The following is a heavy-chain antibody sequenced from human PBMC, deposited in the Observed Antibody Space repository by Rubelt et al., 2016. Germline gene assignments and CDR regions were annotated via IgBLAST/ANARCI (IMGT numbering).Heavy chain of an antibody. Sequence: QITLKESGPTLVKPTQTLTLTCTFSGFSLSTNGVGVGWVRQPPGKALEWLAVIYYDNDKRYSPSLKTRLTITKETSKNQVVLTITNMDPVEAATYDCERIRLETDAVTSFDYWGQGTLVTVSS. CDR2: IYYDNDK. CDR1: GFSLSTNGVG. D-gene: IGHD4-17*01. CDR3: ERIRLETDAVTSFDY. V-gene: IGHV2-5*02. J-gene: IGHJ4*02.